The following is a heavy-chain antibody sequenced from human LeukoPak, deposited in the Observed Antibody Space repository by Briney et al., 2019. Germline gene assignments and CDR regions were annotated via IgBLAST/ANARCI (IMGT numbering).Heavy chain of an antibody. D-gene: IGHD1-26*01. Sequence: SQTLSLTCAVSGGSINISDYYWGWIRQPPGKGLEWIGSMHYSGSTYYNPSLKSRVTISVDTSKNQFSLKVTSVTAADTAVYYCARRGTIDSGRPWNWGQGTLVTVSS. CDR1: GGSINISDYY. CDR2: MHYSGST. CDR3: ARRGTIDSGRPWN. V-gene: IGHV4-39*01. J-gene: IGHJ4*02.